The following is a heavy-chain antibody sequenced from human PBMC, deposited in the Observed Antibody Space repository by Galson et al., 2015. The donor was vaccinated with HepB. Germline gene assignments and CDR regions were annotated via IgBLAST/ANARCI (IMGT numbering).Heavy chain of an antibody. CDR3: AREASSGYYYFDY. J-gene: IGHJ4*02. CDR1: GFTVSSNH. D-gene: IGHD6-19*01. CDR2: LYRGGST. Sequence: SLRLSCAASGFTVSSNHMTWVRQAPGKGLEWVSTLYRGGSTYYADSVKGRFTISRDNSKNTLFLQMNNLRAEDTAVYYCAREASSGYYYFDYWGQGTLVTVSS. V-gene: IGHV3-66*01.